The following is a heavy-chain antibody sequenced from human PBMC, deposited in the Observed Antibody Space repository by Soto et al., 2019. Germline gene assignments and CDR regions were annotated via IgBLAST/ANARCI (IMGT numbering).Heavy chain of an antibody. J-gene: IGHJ5*02. CDR2: IYYSGST. D-gene: IGHD3-10*01. Sequence: PSETLSLTCTVSGGSISSSSYYWGWIRQPPGKGLEWIGSIYYSGSTYYNPSLKSRVTISVDTPKNQFSLKLSSVTAADTAVYYCAVYYYGSGTFPWFDPWGQGTLVTVSS. CDR1: GGSISSSSYY. CDR3: AVYYYGSGTFPWFDP. V-gene: IGHV4-39*01.